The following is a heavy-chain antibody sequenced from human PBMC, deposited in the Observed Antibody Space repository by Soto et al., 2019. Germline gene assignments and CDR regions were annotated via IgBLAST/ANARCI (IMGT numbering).Heavy chain of an antibody. CDR1: GGSISSSNW. Sequence: TLSLTCAVSGGSISSSNWWSWVRQPPGKGLEWIGEIYHSGSTNYNPSLKSRVTISVDKSKNQFSLKLSSVTAADTAVYYCARDVIVRGVTTTRYFDSWGQGTLLTISS. D-gene: IGHD3-10*01. CDR2: IYHSGST. J-gene: IGHJ4*02. V-gene: IGHV4-4*02. CDR3: ARDVIVRGVTTTRYFDS.